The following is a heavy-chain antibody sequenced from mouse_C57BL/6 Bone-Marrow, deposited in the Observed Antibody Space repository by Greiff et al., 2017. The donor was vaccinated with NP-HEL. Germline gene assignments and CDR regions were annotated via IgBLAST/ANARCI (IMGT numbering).Heavy chain of an antibody. CDR1: GYTFTDYY. J-gene: IGHJ4*01. CDR3: ARWGYSNYAMDY. CDR2: INPYNGGT. V-gene: IGHV1-19*01. Sequence: DVKLQESGPVLVKPGASVKMSCKASGYTFTDYYMNWVKQSHGKSLEWIGVINPYNGGTSYNQKFKGKATLTVDKSSSTAYMELNSLTSEDSAVYYCARWGYSNYAMDYWGQGTSVTVSS. D-gene: IGHD2-5*01.